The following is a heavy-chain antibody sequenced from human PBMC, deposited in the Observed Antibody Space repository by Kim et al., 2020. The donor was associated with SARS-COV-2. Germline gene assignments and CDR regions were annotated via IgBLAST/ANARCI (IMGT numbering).Heavy chain of an antibody. CDR1: GGSISSGGYY. J-gene: IGHJ6*03. D-gene: IGHD4-4*01. V-gene: IGHV4-31*03. CDR3: ASYHYSNYPNYYYYYYMDV. Sequence: SETLSLTCTVSGGSISSGGYYWSWIRQHPGKGLEWIGYIYYSGSTYYNPSLKSRVTISVDTSKNQFSLKLSSVTAADTAVYYCASYHYSNYPNYYYYYYMDVWGKGTTVTVSS. CDR2: IYYSGST.